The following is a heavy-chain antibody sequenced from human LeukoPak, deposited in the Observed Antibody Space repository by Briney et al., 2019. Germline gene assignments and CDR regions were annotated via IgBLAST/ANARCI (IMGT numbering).Heavy chain of an antibody. CDR1: GGSISSYY. CDR2: IYTSGST. Sequence: SETLSLTCSVSGGSISSYYWSWIRQPAGKGLEWIGRIYTSGSTNYNPSLKSRVTMSVDTSKNQFSLKLSSVTAADTAVYYCASDSLAYAFDIWGQGTMVTVSS. CDR3: ASDSLAYAFDI. J-gene: IGHJ3*02. V-gene: IGHV4-4*07.